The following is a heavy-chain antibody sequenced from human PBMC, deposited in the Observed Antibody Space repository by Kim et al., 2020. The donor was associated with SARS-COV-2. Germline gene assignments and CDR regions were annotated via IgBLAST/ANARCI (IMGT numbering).Heavy chain of an antibody. CDR2: IYYSGST. CDR1: GGSISSYY. CDR3: ARGGSSSWPVYYYYYGMDV. V-gene: IGHV4-59*01. J-gene: IGHJ6*02. D-gene: IGHD6-13*01. Sequence: SETLSLTCTVSGGSISSYYWSWIRQPPGKGLEWIGYIYYSGSTNYSPSLKSRVTISVDTSKNQFSLKLSSVTAADTAVYYCARGGSSSWPVYYYYYGMDVWGQGTTVTVSS.